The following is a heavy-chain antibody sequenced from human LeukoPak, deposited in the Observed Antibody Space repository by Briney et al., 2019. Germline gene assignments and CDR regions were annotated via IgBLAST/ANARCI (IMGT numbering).Heavy chain of an antibody. CDR1: GYTFTSYG. V-gene: IGHV1-18*01. CDR3: AMRVVPAANYYYGMDV. J-gene: IGHJ6*02. D-gene: IGHD2-2*01. CDR2: ISAYNGNT. Sequence: ASVKVSCKASGYTFTSYGISWVRQAPGQGLEWMGWISAYNGNTNYAQKLQGRVTMTTDTSTSTAYMELRSLRSDDTAVYYCAMRVVPAANYYYGMDVWGQGTTVTVSS.